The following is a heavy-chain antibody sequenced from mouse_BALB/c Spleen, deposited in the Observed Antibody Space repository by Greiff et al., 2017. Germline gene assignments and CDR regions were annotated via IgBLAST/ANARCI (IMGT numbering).Heavy chain of an antibody. CDR2: ISYSGST. D-gene: IGHD2-4*01. J-gene: IGHJ4*01. CDR3: ARDYDDDVGYAMDY. V-gene: IGHV3-2*02. Sequence: EVKLMESGPGLVKPSQSLSLTCTVTGYSITSDYAWNWIRQFPGNKLEWMGYISYSGSTSYNPSLKSRISITRDTSKNQFFLQLNSVTTEDTATYYCARDYDDDVGYAMDYWGQGTSVTVSS. CDR1: GYSITSDYA.